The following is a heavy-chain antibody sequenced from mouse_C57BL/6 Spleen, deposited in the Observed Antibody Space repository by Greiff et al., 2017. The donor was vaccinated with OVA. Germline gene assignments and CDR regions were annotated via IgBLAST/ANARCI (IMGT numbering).Heavy chain of an antibody. Sequence: QVQLQQPGAELVRPGSSVKLSCKASGYTFTSYWMHWVKQRPIQGLEWIGNIDPSDSDTHYNQKFKDKATLTVDKSSSTAYMQLSSLTSEDSAVYYCARKTTVGFDYWGQGTTLTVSS. CDR1: GYTFTSYW. V-gene: IGHV1-52*01. J-gene: IGHJ2*01. CDR3: ARKTTVGFDY. D-gene: IGHD1-1*01. CDR2: IDPSDSDT.